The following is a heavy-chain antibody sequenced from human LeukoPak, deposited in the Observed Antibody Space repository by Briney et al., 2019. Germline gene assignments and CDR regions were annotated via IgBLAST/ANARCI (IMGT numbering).Heavy chain of an antibody. Sequence: GGSLRLSCAASGPTFSRYWMHWVRQAPGEGLMWVSHIKSDGTYTSYADSVKGRLTISRDNAKNSLYLQMNGLRAEDTAVYYCAIQKADLITMIRGIIAFWGQGTLVTVSS. CDR3: AIQKADLITMIRGIIAF. CDR2: IKSDGTYT. J-gene: IGHJ1*01. CDR1: GPTFSRYW. D-gene: IGHD3-10*01. V-gene: IGHV3-74*01.